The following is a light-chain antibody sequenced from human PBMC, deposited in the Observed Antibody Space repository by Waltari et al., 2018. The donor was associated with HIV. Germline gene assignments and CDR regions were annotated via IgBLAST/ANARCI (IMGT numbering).Light chain of an antibody. Sequence: DIQVTQSPSSLSASVGDRVTITCRASQSISSFLNWNQQKPGKAPKLLIYAASSLQSGVPSRFTGSGSGTDFTLTISSLQPEDFATYYCQQSFSSPFTFGGGTKVEIK. CDR2: AAS. CDR3: QQSFSSPFT. V-gene: IGKV1-39*01. J-gene: IGKJ4*01. CDR1: QSISSF.